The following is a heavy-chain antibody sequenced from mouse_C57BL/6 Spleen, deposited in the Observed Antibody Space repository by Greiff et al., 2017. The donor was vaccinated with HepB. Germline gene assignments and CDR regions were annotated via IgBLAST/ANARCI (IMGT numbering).Heavy chain of an antibody. CDR3: AREETQTAQAACFAY. D-gene: IGHD3-2*02. CDR2: IYPGDGDT. CDR1: GYAFSSYW. Sequence: QVQLKQSGAELVKPGASVKISCKASGYAFSSYWMNWVKQRPGKGLEWIGQIYPGDGDTNYNGKFKGKATLTADKSSSTAYMQLSSLTSEDSAVYFCAREETQTAQAACFAYWGQGTLVTVSA. V-gene: IGHV1-80*01. J-gene: IGHJ3*01.